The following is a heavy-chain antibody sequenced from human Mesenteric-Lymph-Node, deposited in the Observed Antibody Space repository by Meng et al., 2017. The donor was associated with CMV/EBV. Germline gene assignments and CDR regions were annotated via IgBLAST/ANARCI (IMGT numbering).Heavy chain of an antibody. D-gene: IGHD3-22*01. CDR3: ARRADSSGRGFDY. J-gene: IGHJ4*02. CDR1: GGSISSGGYY. Sequence: TVSGGSISSGGYYWSWLRQHPGKGLEWIGYIYYSCTTYSNPSLKSRITISVDTSKNQFSLKLSSVTAADTAVYYCARRADSSGRGFDYWGQGTLVTVSS. CDR2: IYYSCTT. V-gene: IGHV4-31*02.